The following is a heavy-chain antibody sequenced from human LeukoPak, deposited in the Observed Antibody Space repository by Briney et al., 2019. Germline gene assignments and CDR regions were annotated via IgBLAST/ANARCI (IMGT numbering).Heavy chain of an antibody. CDR1: GFTVSSNY. CDR2: IYSGGST. V-gene: IGHV3-66*01. J-gene: IGHJ6*03. Sequence: GGSLRLSCAASGFTVSSNYMSWVRQAPGKGLEWVSVIYSGGSTYYADSVKGRFTISRDNSKNTLYLQMNSLRAEDTAVYYCARDTHSYGSGSYYSTRFYYYMDVWGKGTTVTISS. D-gene: IGHD3-10*01. CDR3: ARDTHSYGSGSYYSTRFYYYMDV.